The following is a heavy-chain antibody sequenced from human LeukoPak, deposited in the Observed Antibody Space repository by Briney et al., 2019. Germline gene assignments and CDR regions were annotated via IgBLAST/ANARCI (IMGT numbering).Heavy chain of an antibody. CDR2: IFPDDSDT. J-gene: IGHJ4*02. CDR3: ARPRGGTTQPCDS. Sequence: GESLKTSCKGPGSTFTTYWIGWVRQMPGKGLEWMGIIFPDDSDTIYSPSFQGKVTISADKSIATAYLQWSSLKASVTAMYYCARPRGGTTQPCDSWGQGTLVTVSS. V-gene: IGHV5-51*01. CDR1: GSTFTTYW. D-gene: IGHD1-7*01.